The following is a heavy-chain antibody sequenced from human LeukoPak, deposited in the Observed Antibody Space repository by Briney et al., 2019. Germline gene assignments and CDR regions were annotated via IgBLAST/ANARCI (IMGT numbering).Heavy chain of an antibody. D-gene: IGHD2-2*01. CDR1: GGSISSYY. CDR2: IYYSGST. CDR3: ARGLGYCSSTSCTQDWFDP. Sequence: SETLSLTCTVSGGSISSYYWSWIRQPPGKGLEWIGYIYYSGSTNYNTSLKSRVTISVDTSKHQFSLKLSSVTAADTAVYYCARGLGYCSSTSCTQDWFDPWGQGTLVTVSS. J-gene: IGHJ5*02. V-gene: IGHV4-59*01.